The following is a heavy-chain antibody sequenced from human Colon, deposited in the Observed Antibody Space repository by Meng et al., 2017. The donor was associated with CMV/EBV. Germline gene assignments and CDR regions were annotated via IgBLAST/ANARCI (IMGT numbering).Heavy chain of an antibody. CDR1: GFSCRDFE. CDR3: ARDSNRLGRNYYYGLDV. CDR2: ISRGSSAV. J-gene: IGHJ6*02. Sequence: GGALRLSCVGSGFSCRDFEMNWVRQAPGKGLEWVSYISRGSSAVHYADSVKGRFTVSRDNAKNALYLQMTSLRAEDTAVYYCARDSNRLGRNYYYGLDVWGQGTTVTVSS. V-gene: IGHV3-48*03. D-gene: IGHD7-27*01.